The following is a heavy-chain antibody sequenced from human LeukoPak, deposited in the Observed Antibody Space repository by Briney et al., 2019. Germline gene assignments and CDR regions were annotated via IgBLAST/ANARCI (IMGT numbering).Heavy chain of an antibody. D-gene: IGHD2-21*02. CDR3: ARTGDWSNFDY. V-gene: IGHV4-34*01. J-gene: IGHJ4*02. CDR1: GGSFSGYY. CDR2: INHSGST. Sequence: PSETLSLTCAVYGGSFSGYYWSWIRQPPGKGLEWIGEINHSGSTYYNPSLKSRVTISVDTSKNQFSLKLSSVTVADTAVYYCARTGDWSNFDYWGQGTLVTVSS.